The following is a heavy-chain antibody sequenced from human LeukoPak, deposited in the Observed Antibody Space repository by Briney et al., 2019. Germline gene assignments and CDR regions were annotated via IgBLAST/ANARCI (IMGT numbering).Heavy chain of an antibody. V-gene: IGHV3-23*01. CDR2: FHSRGGGV. CDR3: ARDDAPSGGYLDH. Sequence: GGSLRLSCAISGFDFSNYGMTWVRQAPGKGLEWVSAFHSRGGGVFYVDAVKGRFTISRDRSKNTLYLQMNSLRVEDTAIYYCARDDAPSGGYLDHWGQGILVTVSP. D-gene: IGHD2-15*01. J-gene: IGHJ4*02. CDR1: GFDFSNYG.